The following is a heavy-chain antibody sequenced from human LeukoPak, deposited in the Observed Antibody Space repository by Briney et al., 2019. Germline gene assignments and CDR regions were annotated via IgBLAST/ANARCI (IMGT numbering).Heavy chain of an antibody. CDR3: ARDYNFWSGYFSEMGTGDSEGMDV. V-gene: IGHV4-31*03. J-gene: IGHJ6*02. D-gene: IGHD3-3*01. Sequence: SQTLSLTCTVSGGSISSGGYYWSWIRQHPGKGLEWIGYIYYSGSTYYNPSLKSRVTISVDTSKNQFSLKLSSVTAADTAVYYRARDYNFWSGYFSEMGTGDSEGMDVWGQGTTVTVSS. CDR2: IYYSGST. CDR1: GGSISSGGYY.